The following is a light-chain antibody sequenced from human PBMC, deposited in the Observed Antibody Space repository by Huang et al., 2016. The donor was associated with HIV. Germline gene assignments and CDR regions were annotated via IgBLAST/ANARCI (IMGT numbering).Light chain of an antibody. J-gene: IGKJ3*01. CDR1: RIFSSH. V-gene: IGKV3-15*01. CDR2: AAS. CDR3: QQYNDFRST. Sequence: ETVITQSPVTLSVSPGDRASLSCRSSRIFSSHLAWYQHEPGQAPRLLIYAASTRATGIPARVSGSGAGTEFTLTISTLQSEDSAVYYCQQYNDFRSTFGPGTRVEIK.